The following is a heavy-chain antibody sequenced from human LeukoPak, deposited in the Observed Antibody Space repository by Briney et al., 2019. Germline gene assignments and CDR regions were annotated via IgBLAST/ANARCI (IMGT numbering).Heavy chain of an antibody. J-gene: IGHJ4*02. V-gene: IGHV3-30*18. Sequence: GGSLRLSCAASGFTFSSYGMNWVRQAPGKGLEGVAIISYDGNNKYYGDSVKGRFTISRDNSKNTLYLQMNSLRAEDTAVYYCAKDGGVRYCNEGSCYYFDYWGQGTLVTVSS. CDR3: AKDGGVRYCNEGSCYYFDY. CDR2: ISYDGNNK. CDR1: GFTFSSYG. D-gene: IGHD2-15*01.